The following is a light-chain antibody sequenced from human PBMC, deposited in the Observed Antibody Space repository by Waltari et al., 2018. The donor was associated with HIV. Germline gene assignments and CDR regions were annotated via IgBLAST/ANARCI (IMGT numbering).Light chain of an antibody. J-gene: IGLJ2*01. Sequence: QSALTQPASVSGSPGQSITISCTGTSSDVGSYNLVSWYQQHPGKGLKRMIYEVSKRSSGVSYRFSGSKSGDTASLTISGLQAEDEADYYCCSYAGRSTLIFGGGTKLTVL. CDR1: SSDVGSYNL. CDR3: CSYAGRSTLI. CDR2: EVS. V-gene: IGLV2-23*02.